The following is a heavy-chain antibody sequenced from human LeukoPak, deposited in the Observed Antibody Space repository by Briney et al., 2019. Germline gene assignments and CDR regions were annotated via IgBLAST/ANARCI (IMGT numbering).Heavy chain of an antibody. CDR2: ISAYNGNT. CDR3: ARDGQYQLLFGVRLGAFDI. J-gene: IGHJ3*02. D-gene: IGHD2-2*01. CDR1: GYTFTSYG. V-gene: IGHV1-18*01. Sequence: ASVKVACKASGYTFTSYGISWERQAPGQGLEWMGWISAYNGNTNYAQKLQGRVTMTTDTSTSTAYMELRSLRSDDTAVYYCARDGQYQLLFGVRLGAFDIWGQGTMVTVSS.